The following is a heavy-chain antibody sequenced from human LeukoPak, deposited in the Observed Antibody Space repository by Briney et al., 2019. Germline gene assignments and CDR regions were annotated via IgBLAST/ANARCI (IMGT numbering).Heavy chain of an antibody. Sequence: PSETLSLTCTVSAYSISSGYYWGWIRPPPGKGLEWIGSLSHSGSTYYNPSLKSRVTISVDTSKNHFSLRLSSVTAADTAVYYCARHGFSAVSSISFFQYYYGSGSYLGPFDYWGQGTLVTVSS. CDR3: ARHGFSAVSSISFFQYYYGSGSYLGPFDY. CDR2: LSHSGST. J-gene: IGHJ4*02. CDR1: AYSISSGYY. V-gene: IGHV4-38-2*02. D-gene: IGHD3-10*01.